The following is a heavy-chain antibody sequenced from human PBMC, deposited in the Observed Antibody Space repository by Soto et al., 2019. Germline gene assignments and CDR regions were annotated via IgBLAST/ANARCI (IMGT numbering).Heavy chain of an antibody. CDR2: ISSSSSYI. CDR1: GFTFSSYS. D-gene: IGHD6-19*01. J-gene: IGHJ4*02. V-gene: IGHV3-21*01. Sequence: GGSLRLSCAASGFTFSSYSMNWVRQTPGKGLEGVSSISSSSSYIYYADSVKGRFTISRDNAKNSLYLQMNSLRAEDTAVYYCARDLGGQWLVPDFDYWGQGTLVTVSS. CDR3: ARDLGGQWLVPDFDY.